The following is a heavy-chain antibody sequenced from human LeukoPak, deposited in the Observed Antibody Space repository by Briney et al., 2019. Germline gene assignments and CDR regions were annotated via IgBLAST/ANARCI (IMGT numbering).Heavy chain of an antibody. Sequence: PSETLSLTCTVSGGSISSYYWSWIRQPPGKGLEWIGYIYYSGSTNYNPSLKSRVTISVDTSKNQFSLKLSSVTAADTAVYYCARTTSGVGGFDSWGQGTLVTVSS. J-gene: IGHJ4*02. V-gene: IGHV4-59*01. D-gene: IGHD6-19*01. CDR2: IYYSGST. CDR1: GGSISSYY. CDR3: ARTTSGVGGFDS.